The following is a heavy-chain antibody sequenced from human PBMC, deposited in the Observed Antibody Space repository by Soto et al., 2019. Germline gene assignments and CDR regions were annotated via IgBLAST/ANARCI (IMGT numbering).Heavy chain of an antibody. Sequence: PGGSLRLSCAASGFTFDDYAMHWVRQAPGKGLEWVSGISWNSGSIGYADSVKGRFTISRDNAKNSLYLQMNSLRAEDTALYYCAKDIFPVTKLFYYMDVWGKGTTVTASS. D-gene: IGHD4-4*01. CDR2: ISWNSGSI. CDR3: AKDIFPVTKLFYYMDV. V-gene: IGHV3-9*01. J-gene: IGHJ6*03. CDR1: GFTFDDYA.